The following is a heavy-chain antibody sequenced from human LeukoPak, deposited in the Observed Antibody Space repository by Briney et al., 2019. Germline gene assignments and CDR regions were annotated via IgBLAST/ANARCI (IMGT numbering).Heavy chain of an antibody. Sequence: SETLSLTCAVYGGSFSGYYWSWIRQPPGKGLEWIGEINHSGSTNYNPSLKSRVTISVDTSKNQFSLKLSSVTAADTAVYYCARQNRNYYGSGSYYNYYYYYYMDVWGKGTTVTISS. V-gene: IGHV4-34*01. CDR1: GGSFSGYY. D-gene: IGHD3-10*01. J-gene: IGHJ6*03. CDR2: INHSGST. CDR3: ARQNRNYYGSGSYYNYYYYYYMDV.